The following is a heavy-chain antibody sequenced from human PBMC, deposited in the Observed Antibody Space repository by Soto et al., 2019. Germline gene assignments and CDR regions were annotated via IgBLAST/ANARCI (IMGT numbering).Heavy chain of an antibody. CDR3: ARRTGEGSRHNWFDP. D-gene: IGHD1-26*01. CDR2: ISAYNGNT. V-gene: IGHV1-18*01. Sequence: QVQLVQSGAEVKKPGASVKVSCKAPGYTFTSYGISWVRQAPGQGLEWMGWISAYNGNTNYEQKLQGRVNMTTDTSTSTAYMELRSLRSDDTAVYYCARRTGEGSRHNWFDPWGQGTLVTVSS. J-gene: IGHJ5*02. CDR1: GYTFTSYG.